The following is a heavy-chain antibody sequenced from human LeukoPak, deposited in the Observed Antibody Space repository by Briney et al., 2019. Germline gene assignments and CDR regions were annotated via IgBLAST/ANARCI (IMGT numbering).Heavy chain of an antibody. CDR1: GFTFSRHA. Sequence: PGGSLRLSCEASGFTFSRHAMNWVRQAPEKGLEWVSGISGGSENTFYADSVKGRFTISRDNSRNTLYLQMYGLRADDTALYFCAKGPYSGYSTYFDPWGQGTRVTASS. J-gene: IGHJ5*02. V-gene: IGHV3-23*01. CDR2: ISGGSENT. CDR3: AKGPYSGYSTYFDP. D-gene: IGHD5-12*01.